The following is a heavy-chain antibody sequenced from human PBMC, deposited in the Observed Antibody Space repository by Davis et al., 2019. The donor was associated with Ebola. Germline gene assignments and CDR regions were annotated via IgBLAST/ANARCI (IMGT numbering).Heavy chain of an antibody. V-gene: IGHV3-7*03. J-gene: IGHJ4*02. CDR2: IKQDGSEK. D-gene: IGHD6-13*01. Sequence: GGSLRLSCAASGFTFSSYWMSWVRQAPGKGLEWVANIKQDGSEKYYVDSVKGRFTISRDNAKNSLYLQMNSLRAEDTAVYYCARDKGIAAAGTILDYWGQGTLVTVSS. CDR1: GFTFSSYW. CDR3: ARDKGIAAAGTILDY.